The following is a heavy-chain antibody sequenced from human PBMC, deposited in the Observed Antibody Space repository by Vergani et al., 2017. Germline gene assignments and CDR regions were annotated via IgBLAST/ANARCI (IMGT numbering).Heavy chain of an antibody. CDR1: GYTFTTYD. CDR2: MNPNSGNT. V-gene: IGHV1-8*01. Sequence: QVQLVQSGAEVKKPGASVKVPCKASGYTFTTYDINWVRQATGQGLEWMGWMNPNSGNTGYAQKFQGRVTMTRKTSITTAYMELSSLRSDDTAVYFCVTGRGIYWGQGTLVTVST. J-gene: IGHJ4*02. CDR3: VTGRGIY. D-gene: IGHD6-13*01.